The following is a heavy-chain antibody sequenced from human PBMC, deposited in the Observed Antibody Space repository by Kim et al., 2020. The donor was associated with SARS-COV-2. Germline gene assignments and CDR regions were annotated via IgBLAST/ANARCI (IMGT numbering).Heavy chain of an antibody. CDR3: ARGKSTSPTRYYYYYYMDV. V-gene: IGHV6-1*01. J-gene: IGHJ6*03. CDR2: TYYRSKWYN. Sequence: SQTLSLTCAISGDSVSSNSAAWNWIRQSPSRGLEWLGRTYYRSKWYNDYAVSVKSRITINPDTSKNQFSLQLNSVTPEDTAVYYCARGKSTSPTRYYYYYYMDVWGKGTTVTVSS. D-gene: IGHD2-2*01. CDR1: GDSVSSNSAA.